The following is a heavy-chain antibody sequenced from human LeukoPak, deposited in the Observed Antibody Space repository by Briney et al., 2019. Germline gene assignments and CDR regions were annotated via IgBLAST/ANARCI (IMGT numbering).Heavy chain of an antibody. D-gene: IGHD3-10*01. CDR3: ARGYGSGSYWDY. Sequence: SETLSLTCTVSGDSISSHYWSWIRQPPGKGLEWIGYITYSGSTNYNPSLKSQVTVSVDTSKNQFSLKLSSVTAADTAVYYCARGYGSGSYWDYWGQGTLVTVSS. V-gene: IGHV4-59*11. CDR1: GDSISSHY. CDR2: ITYSGST. J-gene: IGHJ4*02.